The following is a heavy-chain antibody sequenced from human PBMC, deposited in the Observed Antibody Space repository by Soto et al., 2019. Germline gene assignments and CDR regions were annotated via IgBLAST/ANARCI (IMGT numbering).Heavy chain of an antibody. CDR3: ARGNYSSSWYAALYYYYGMDV. V-gene: IGHV4-34*01. D-gene: IGHD6-13*01. Sequence: QVQLQQWGAGLLKPSETLSLTCAVYGGSFSGYYWSWIRQPPGKGLEWIGDINHSGSTNYNPSLKSRVTISVDTSKNQFSLKLSSVTAADTAVYYCARGNYSSSWYAALYYYYGMDVWGQGTTVTVSS. J-gene: IGHJ6*02. CDR1: GGSFSGYY. CDR2: INHSGST.